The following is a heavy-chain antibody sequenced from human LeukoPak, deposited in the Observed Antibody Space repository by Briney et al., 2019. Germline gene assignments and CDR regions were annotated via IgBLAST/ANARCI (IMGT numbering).Heavy chain of an antibody. CDR2: IYTSGST. CDR1: GGSISSGSYY. J-gene: IGHJ3*02. D-gene: IGHD4/OR15-4a*01. CDR3: ARFGAGLIDALDI. Sequence: SETLSLTCTVSGGSISSGSYYWSWIRQPAGKGLEWNGRIYTSGSTNYNPSLKSRVTISVDTSKNQFSLKLSSVTAADTAVYYCARFGAGLIDALDIWGQGTMVTVSS. V-gene: IGHV4-61*02.